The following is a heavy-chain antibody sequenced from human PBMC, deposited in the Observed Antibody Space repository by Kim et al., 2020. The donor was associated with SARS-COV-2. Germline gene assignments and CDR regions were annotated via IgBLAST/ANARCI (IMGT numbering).Heavy chain of an antibody. CDR1: GFAFDTYA. CDR2: ITCVGSDT. D-gene: IGHD2-15*01. CDR3: AKARGAYYFDY. Sequence: GGSLRLSCAASGFAFDTYAMNWVRQAPGKGLEWVSSITCVGSDTNYADSVKGRFTISRDNSKNMLYLQMNTLRVEDTAVYYCAKARGAYYFDYWGQGTVVTVSS. V-gene: IGHV3-23*01. J-gene: IGHJ4*02.